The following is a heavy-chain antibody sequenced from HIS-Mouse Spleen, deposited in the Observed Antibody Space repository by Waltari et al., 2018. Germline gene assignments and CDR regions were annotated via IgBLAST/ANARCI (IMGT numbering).Heavy chain of an antibody. J-gene: IGHJ2*01. CDR2: IYYSGST. CDR3: AREIPYSSSWYDWYFDL. V-gene: IGHV4-39*07. Sequence: ESGPGLVKPSETLSLTCTVSGGSISSSSYYWGWIRQPPGKGLEWIGSIYYSGSTYYNPSLKSRVTISVDTSKNQFSLKLSSVTAADTAVYYCAREIPYSSSWYDWYFDLWGHGTLVTVSS. CDR1: GGSISSSSYY. D-gene: IGHD6-13*01.